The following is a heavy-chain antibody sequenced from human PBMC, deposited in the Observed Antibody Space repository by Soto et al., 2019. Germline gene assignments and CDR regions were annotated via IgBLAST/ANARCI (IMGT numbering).Heavy chain of an antibody. D-gene: IGHD2-21*02. CDR3: ARGGHVVVVTAAFDS. CDR2: INPSGGHT. V-gene: IGHV1-46*01. CDR1: GNTFTNYY. J-gene: IGHJ4*02. Sequence: QVQLMQSGAEVKKPGASVKVSCKASGNTFTNYYRHWVLQAPGQGLEWMGTINPSGGHTTYAQKFLGRVTMTRDTTTSTLYMELTSLRSEDTGVYYCARGGHVVVVTAAFDSWGQGNLVTVSS.